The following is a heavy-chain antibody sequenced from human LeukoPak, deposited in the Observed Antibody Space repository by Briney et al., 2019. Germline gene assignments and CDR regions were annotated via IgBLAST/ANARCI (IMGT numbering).Heavy chain of an antibody. D-gene: IGHD1-26*01. CDR3: AKDRLVGGSDRHPLDY. CDR1: GFTFISYT. V-gene: IGHV3-21*01. Sequence: TGESLRLSCAASGFTFISYTMTWVRQAPGKGLEWVSSISRSGDYIFYADSVRGRFTISRDNAKNSLYLQMTSLRAEDTAVYYCAKDRLVGGSDRHPLDYRGQGTLVTVSS. J-gene: IGHJ4*02. CDR2: ISRSGDYI.